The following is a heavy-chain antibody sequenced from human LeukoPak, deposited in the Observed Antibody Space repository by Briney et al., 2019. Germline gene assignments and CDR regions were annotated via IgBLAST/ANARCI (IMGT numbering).Heavy chain of an antibody. CDR1: GYSISSGYY. CDR2: IYHSGST. V-gene: IGHV4-38-2*01. J-gene: IGHJ4*02. Sequence: PSETLSLTCAVSGYSISSGYYWGWIRQPPGKGLEWIGSIYHSGSTYYNPSLKSRVTISVDTSKNQFSLKLSSVTAADTAVYYCARLRLELLWGQGTLVIVSS. D-gene: IGHD1-7*01. CDR3: ARLRLELL.